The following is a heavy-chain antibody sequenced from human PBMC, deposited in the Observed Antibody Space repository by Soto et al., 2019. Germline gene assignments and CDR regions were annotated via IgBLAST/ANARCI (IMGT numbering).Heavy chain of an antibody. V-gene: IGHV1-3*01. CDR1: GYSFTRYA. Sequence: ASVKLSCKASGYSFTRYAMFWVRQAPGHRLERMGWINAGNGNTRYSQSFQGRITITMDTTANTAYMELSSLRSEDTAVYYCAREHSGWYYLGDYWGRGTLVTVSS. CDR3: AREHSGWYYLGDY. J-gene: IGHJ4*02. CDR2: INAGNGNT. D-gene: IGHD6-19*01.